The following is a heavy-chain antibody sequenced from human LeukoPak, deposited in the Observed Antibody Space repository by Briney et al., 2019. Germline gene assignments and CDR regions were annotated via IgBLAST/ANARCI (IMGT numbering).Heavy chain of an antibody. CDR2: MNPNSGNT. J-gene: IGHJ3*02. CDR1: GYTFTSYD. Sequence: ASVKVSCKASGYTFTSYDINWVRQATGQGLEWMGWMNPNSGNTGYAQKFQGRVTMTRNTSISTAYMELSSLRSEDTAVYYCARVGLSSSWYWYPDAFDIWGQGTMVTVSS. V-gene: IGHV1-8*01. CDR3: ARVGLSSSWYWYPDAFDI. D-gene: IGHD6-13*01.